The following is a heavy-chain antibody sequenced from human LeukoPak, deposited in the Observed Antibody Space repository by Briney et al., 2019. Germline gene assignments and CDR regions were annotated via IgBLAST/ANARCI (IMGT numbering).Heavy chain of an antibody. CDR1: GGSFSGYY. CDR3: AKVAKYYYGSETYYFFEH. Sequence: SETLSLTCAVYGGSFSGYYWSWIRQPPGKGLEWIGEINHSGSTNYNPSLKSRVTISVDTSKNQFSLKLSSVTAADTAVYYCAKVAKYYYGSETYYFFEHWGQGTPVTASS. CDR2: INHSGST. V-gene: IGHV4-34*01. J-gene: IGHJ4*02. D-gene: IGHD3-10*01.